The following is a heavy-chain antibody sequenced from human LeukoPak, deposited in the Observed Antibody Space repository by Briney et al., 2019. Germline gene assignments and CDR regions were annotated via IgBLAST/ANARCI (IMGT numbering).Heavy chain of an antibody. CDR3: AKELELYYYYGMDV. J-gene: IGHJ6*02. CDR2: ISYDGSNK. Sequence: GGSLRLSCAASGFTFSSYVMHWVREAPGKGLEWVAVISYDGSNKYYADSVKGRFTISRDNSKNTLYLQMNSLRAEDTAVYYCAKELELYYYYGMDVWGQGTTVTVSS. D-gene: IGHD1-7*01. CDR1: GFTFSSYV. V-gene: IGHV3-30*18.